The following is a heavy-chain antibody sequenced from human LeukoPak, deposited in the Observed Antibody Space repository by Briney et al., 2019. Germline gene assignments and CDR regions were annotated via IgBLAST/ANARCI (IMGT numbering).Heavy chain of an antibody. CDR3: ARSHYYGWLRNFDY. D-gene: IGHD3-10*01. Sequence: SGTLSLTCAVSGGSISSSNWWSWVHQPPGKGLEWIGEIYHSGSTNYNPSLKSRVTISVDKSKNQFSLKLSSVTAADTAVYYCARSHYYGWLRNFDYWGQRTLVTVSS. J-gene: IGHJ4*02. V-gene: IGHV4-4*02. CDR1: GGSISSSNW. CDR2: IYHSGST.